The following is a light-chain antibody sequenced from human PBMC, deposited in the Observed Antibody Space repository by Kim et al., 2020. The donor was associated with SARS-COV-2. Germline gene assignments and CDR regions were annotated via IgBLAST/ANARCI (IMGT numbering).Light chain of an antibody. J-gene: IGLJ2*01. V-gene: IGLV2-14*03. Sequence: GQSITISCTGTSLDVGGYNYVSWYQQHPGKAPKVMIYDVSKRPSGISNRFSGSKSGNTASLTISGLQAEDEADYFCSSYTTRRSVVFGGGTQLTVL. CDR1: SLDVGGYNY. CDR2: DVS. CDR3: SSYTTRRSVV.